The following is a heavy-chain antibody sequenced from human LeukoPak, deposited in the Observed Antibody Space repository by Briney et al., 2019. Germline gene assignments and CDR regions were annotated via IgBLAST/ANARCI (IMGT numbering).Heavy chain of an antibody. CDR1: GFTFSSYG. CDR2: ISYDGSNK. V-gene: IGHV3-30*18. CDR3: AKDSPGWGLLLAY. Sequence: GRSLRLSCSASGFTFSSYGMHWVRQAPGKGLEWVAVISYDGSNKYYADSVKGRFTISRDNSKNTLYLQMNSLRAEDTAVYYCAKDSPGWGLLLAYWGQGTLVTVSS. J-gene: IGHJ4*02. D-gene: IGHD1-26*01.